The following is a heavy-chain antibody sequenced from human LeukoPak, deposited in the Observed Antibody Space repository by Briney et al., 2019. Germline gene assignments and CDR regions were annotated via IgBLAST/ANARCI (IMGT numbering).Heavy chain of an antibody. D-gene: IGHD2-2*02. CDR1: GFTFSSYS. J-gene: IGHJ6*04. V-gene: IGHV3-21*01. Sequence: GGSLRLSCAASGFTFSSYSMNWVRQAPGKGLEWVSSISSSSSYIYYADSVKGRSTISRDNARNSLYLQMNSLRAEDTAVYYCARADIVVVPAAIDYYYYGMDVWGKGTTVTVSS. CDR2: ISSSSSYI. CDR3: ARADIVVVPAAIDYYYYGMDV.